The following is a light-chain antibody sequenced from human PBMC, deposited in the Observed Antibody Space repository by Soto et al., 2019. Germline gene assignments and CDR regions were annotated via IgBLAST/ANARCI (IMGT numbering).Light chain of an antibody. V-gene: IGKV3-15*01. Sequence: EIIMTQSPATLSVSPGERATLSCRASQSVSNNLAWYQQKPGQAPRLLIYGASTRANDIPARFSGSGSGTEFTLNIRSLQSEDIAVYYCQHYDNWPPWTLGQGTKVDIK. CDR2: GAS. CDR1: QSVSNN. CDR3: QHYDNWPPWT. J-gene: IGKJ1*01.